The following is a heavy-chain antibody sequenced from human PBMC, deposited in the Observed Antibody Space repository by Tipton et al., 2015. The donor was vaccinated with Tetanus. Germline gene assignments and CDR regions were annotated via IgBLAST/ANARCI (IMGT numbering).Heavy chain of an antibody. CDR3: AQDTSATFYNYGMGV. D-gene: IGHD2/OR15-2a*01. J-gene: IGHJ6*02. Sequence: QLVQSGPEVKEPGSSVRVSCKASGGTFSNYAINWVRQAPGQGLEWMGGIIPIYGAANYAQKFQGRVTMTADNSMGTAYMDLSSVRSDDTAVYYCAQDTSATFYNYGMGVWGQGTSVIVSS. CDR2: IIPIYGAA. CDR1: GGTFSNYA. V-gene: IGHV1-69*06.